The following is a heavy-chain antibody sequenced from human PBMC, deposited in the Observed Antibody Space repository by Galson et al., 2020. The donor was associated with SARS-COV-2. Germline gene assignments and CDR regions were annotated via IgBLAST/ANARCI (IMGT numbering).Heavy chain of an antibody. V-gene: IGHV3-74*01. CDR3: ARSLYLRAAMDV. Sequence: TGGSLRLSCAASGFTFSSYWMHWVRQAPGKGLVWVSRIYSDGSTRDYADSVKGRFTISRDNAKSTLFLQMNSLRAEDTAVYYCARSLYLRAAMDVWGKGTTVNVSS. CDR1: GFTFSSYW. D-gene: IGHD6-25*01. J-gene: IGHJ6*04. CDR2: IYSDGSTR.